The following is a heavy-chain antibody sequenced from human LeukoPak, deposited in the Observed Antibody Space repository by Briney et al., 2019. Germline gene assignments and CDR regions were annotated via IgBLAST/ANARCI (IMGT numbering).Heavy chain of an antibody. Sequence: AGSLSLSCAASGFTFSNYDMHWVRQAPGKGLEWVSVIGTAGNTYYLGSVKGRFTISRENAKNSLFLQMNSLSAGDTAIYYCARSKSYSSGWTDLDYWGVGTLATVSS. J-gene: IGHJ4*02. CDR2: IGTAGNT. CDR3: ARSKSYSSGWTDLDY. D-gene: IGHD6-19*01. V-gene: IGHV3-13*01. CDR1: GFTFSNYD.